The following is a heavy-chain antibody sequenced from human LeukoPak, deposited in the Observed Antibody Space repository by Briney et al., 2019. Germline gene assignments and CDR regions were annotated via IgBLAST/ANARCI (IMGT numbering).Heavy chain of an antibody. CDR1: GYTFTSYD. CDR2: MNPNSGNT. Sequence: ASVKDSCKATGYTFTSYDINWVRQATGQGLEWMGWMNPNSGNTGYAQKFQGRVTITRNTSISTAYMELSSLRSEDTAVYYCARGVTPGITIFGVVIIPQTYYFDYWGQGTLVTVSS. V-gene: IGHV1-8*01. CDR3: ARGVTPGITIFGVVIIPQTYYFDY. D-gene: IGHD3-3*01. J-gene: IGHJ4*02.